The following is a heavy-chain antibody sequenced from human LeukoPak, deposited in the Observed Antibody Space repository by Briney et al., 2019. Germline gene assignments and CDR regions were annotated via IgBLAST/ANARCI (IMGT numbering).Heavy chain of an antibody. J-gene: IGHJ4*02. CDR3: AKDFATGYSSGWYVY. Sequence: PGGSLRLSCSASGFAFRSYALHWVRQAPGKGLEWVSAISGSGDATFYANSVKGRFTISRDNSRSTLYLQMNGLRGEDTAVYYCAKDFATGYSSGWYVYWGQGTLVTVSS. V-gene: IGHV3-23*01. D-gene: IGHD6-19*01. CDR1: GFAFRSYA. CDR2: ISGSGDAT.